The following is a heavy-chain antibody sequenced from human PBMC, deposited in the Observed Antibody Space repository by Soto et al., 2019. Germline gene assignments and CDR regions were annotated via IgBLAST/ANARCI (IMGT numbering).Heavy chain of an antibody. Sequence: QVQLVQSGAEVKKPGSSVKVSCKASGGTFGSYAISWVRQAPAQGLAWMGGIIPIPGTANYAQKFQGRVTIAADESTSTAYMELSSLRSEDTAVYYCARSQGSSTSLEIYYYYYYGMDVWGQGTTVTVSS. D-gene: IGHD2-2*01. CDR3: ARSQGSSTSLEIYYYYYYGMDV. CDR1: GGTFGSYA. J-gene: IGHJ6*02. CDR2: IIPIPGTA. V-gene: IGHV1-69*01.